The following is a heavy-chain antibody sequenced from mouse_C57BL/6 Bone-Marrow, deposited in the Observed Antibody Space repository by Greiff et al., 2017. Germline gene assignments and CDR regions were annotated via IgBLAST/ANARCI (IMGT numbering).Heavy chain of an antibody. V-gene: IGHV1-80*01. CDR3: ARGAY. CDR1: GYAFSSYW. Sequence: QVQLQQSGAELVKPGASVKISCKASGYAFSSYWLNWMKQRPGKSLEWIGQIYPGDGDTNYNGKFKGKATLTADKSSSTAYMQLSSLTSDDSAVYFCARGAYWGQGTLVTVSA. J-gene: IGHJ3*01. CDR2: IYPGDGDT.